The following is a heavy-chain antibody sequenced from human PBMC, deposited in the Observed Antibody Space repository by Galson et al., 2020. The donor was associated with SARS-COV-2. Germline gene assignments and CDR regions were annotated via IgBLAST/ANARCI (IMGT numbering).Heavy chain of an antibody. V-gene: IGHV3-21*01. CDR3: ARDPAPEYDIVSGYYVGPVHGMDV. D-gene: IGHD3-9*01. CDR2: ISSRSSYI. CDR1: GFNFRDYS. J-gene: IGHJ6*02. Sequence: GESLKISCAGSGFNFRDYSMNWVRQAPGKGLEWVSSISSRSSYIYYADSVKGRFTISRDNAKNSVYLQMDSLRAEDTAVYNCARDPAPEYDIVSGYYVGPVHGMDVWCPGTTVAVSS.